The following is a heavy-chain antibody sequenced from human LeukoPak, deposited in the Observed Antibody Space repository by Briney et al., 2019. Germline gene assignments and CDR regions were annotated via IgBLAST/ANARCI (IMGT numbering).Heavy chain of an antibody. D-gene: IGHD5-18*01. Sequence: SETLSLTCIVSGGSISSYYWSWVRQPAGKGLEWIGRIYTSGSTNYNPSLKSRVTMSVDTSKNQFSLELSSVTAADTAVYYCASRGYSYGTLYYFDYWGQGALVTVSS. CDR1: GGSISSYY. J-gene: IGHJ4*02. V-gene: IGHV4-4*07. CDR2: IYTSGST. CDR3: ASRGYSYGTLYYFDY.